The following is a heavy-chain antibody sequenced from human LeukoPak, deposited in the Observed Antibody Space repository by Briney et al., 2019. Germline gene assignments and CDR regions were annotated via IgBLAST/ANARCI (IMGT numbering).Heavy chain of an antibody. J-gene: IGHJ4*02. CDR1: GGSISSNNW. CDR3: ARGPSVAAHLDY. CDR2: IYHHGAT. Sequence: ASETLSLTCAVSGGSISSNNWWSWVRQPPGKGLEWIGEIYHHGATNYNPSLKSRVTLSVDKSKNQFSLELSSMTAADTAVYYCARGPSVAAHLDYWGQGTLVTVSS. V-gene: IGHV4-4*02. D-gene: IGHD5-12*01.